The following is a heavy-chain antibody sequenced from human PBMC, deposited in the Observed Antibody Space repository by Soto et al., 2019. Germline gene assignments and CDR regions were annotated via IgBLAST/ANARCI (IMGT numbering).Heavy chain of an antibody. CDR2: ISGSGGST. V-gene: IGHV3-23*01. J-gene: IGHJ3*01. CDR3: AKDRDIVVVVVGDAFDV. Sequence: GGSLRLSCAASGFTFSSYAMSWVRQAPGKGLEWVSAISGSGGSTYYADSVKGRFTISRDNSKNTLYLQMNSLRAEDTAVYYCAKDRDIVVVVVGDAFDVWGEGTMVTVS. D-gene: IGHD2-15*01. CDR1: GFTFSSYA.